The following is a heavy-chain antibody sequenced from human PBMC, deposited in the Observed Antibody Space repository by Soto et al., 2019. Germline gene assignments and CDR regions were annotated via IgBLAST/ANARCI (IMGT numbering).Heavy chain of an antibody. CDR3: ARRGPGTYFDD. D-gene: IGHD6-13*01. Sequence: EVQLLESGGGLVQPGGSLRLSCAASGFTFSSYTMNWVRQAPGKGLEWVSVISGSGGSTYYADSVKGRFTISRDNSKNTLYLQMNSLRAEDTAVYYCARRGPGTYFDDWGQGTLVTVSS. V-gene: IGHV3-23*01. CDR1: GFTFSSYT. CDR2: ISGSGGST. J-gene: IGHJ4*02.